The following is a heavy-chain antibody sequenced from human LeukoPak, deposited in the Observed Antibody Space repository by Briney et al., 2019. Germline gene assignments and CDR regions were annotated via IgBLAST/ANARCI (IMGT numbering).Heavy chain of an antibody. CDR1: GGSISSYY. Sequence: SETLSLTCTVSGGSISSYYWSWIRQPPGKGLEWIGSIYYSGSTYYNPSLKSRVTISVDTSKNRFSLKLSSVTAADTAVYYCARQSNGSSTYHFDQWGPGTL. V-gene: IGHV4-59*05. CDR2: IYYSGST. D-gene: IGHD1-26*01. J-gene: IGHJ4*01. CDR3: ARQSNGSSTYHFDQ.